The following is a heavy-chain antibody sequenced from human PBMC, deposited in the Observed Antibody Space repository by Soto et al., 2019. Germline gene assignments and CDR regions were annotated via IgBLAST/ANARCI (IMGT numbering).Heavy chain of an antibody. CDR3: AREIRYCTDGVCQSYGRDG. CDR1: GASISSSDHY. J-gene: IGHJ6*02. CDR2: SHYSGST. D-gene: IGHD2-8*01. V-gene: IGHV4-30-4*01. Sequence: TLSLTCTVSGASISSSDHYWSWIRQPPGKGLEWIGHSHYSGSTYYSPSLRNRLTISLDASKHQFSLRLNSVAATDTAMYFCAREIRYCTDGVCQSYGRDGWGQGTTVTVSS.